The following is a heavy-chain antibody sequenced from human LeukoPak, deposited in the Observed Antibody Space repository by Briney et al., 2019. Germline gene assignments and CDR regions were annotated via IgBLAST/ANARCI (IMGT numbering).Heavy chain of an antibody. V-gene: IGHV1-8*01. CDR2: MNHNSGNT. CDR3: ARAWWELLIRYYHYYMDV. CDR1: GYTFTSYD. Sequence: ASVKVSCKASGYTFTSYDINWVRQATGQGLEWMGWMNHNSGNTGYAQKFQGRVTMTRNNSISTAYMELSSLRSEDTAVYYCARAWWELLIRYYHYYMDVWGKGTTVTVSS. D-gene: IGHD1-26*01. J-gene: IGHJ6*03.